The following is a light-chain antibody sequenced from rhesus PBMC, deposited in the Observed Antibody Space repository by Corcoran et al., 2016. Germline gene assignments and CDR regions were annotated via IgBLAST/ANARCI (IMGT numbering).Light chain of an antibody. V-gene: IGKV1-32*04. CDR1: QGISSY. J-gene: IGKJ1*01. Sequence: DIQMSQSPSSLSASVGDRVTITCRASQGISSYLNWYQQKPGKAPKLLIYYSNILASGVPSSVRGSGSGTEYTLTISSLKPEDFATYNGQHYNETPWTFGQGTKVEIK. CDR3: QHYNETPWT. CDR2: YSN.